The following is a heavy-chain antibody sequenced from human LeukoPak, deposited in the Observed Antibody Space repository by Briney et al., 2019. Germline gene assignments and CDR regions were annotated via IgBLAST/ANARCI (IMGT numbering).Heavy chain of an antibody. J-gene: IGHJ4*02. CDR3: ANPQSRGYDYLDY. CDR2: ISIDGGEK. Sequence: GGSLRLSCAGSRFTFSNYGMHWVRQAPGKGLEWVAVISIDGGEKHYGDSVRGRFTISRDNSKNMLYLQMNSLRVEDTAVYYCANPQSRGYDYLDYWGQGTLVSASS. CDR1: RFTFSNYG. D-gene: IGHD5-12*01. V-gene: IGHV3-30*18.